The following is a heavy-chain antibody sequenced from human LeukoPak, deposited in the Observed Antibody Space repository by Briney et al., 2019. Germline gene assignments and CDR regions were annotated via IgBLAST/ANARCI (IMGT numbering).Heavy chain of an antibody. CDR3: AKDVSSSWGLWFDP. Sequence: GRSLRLSCAASGFTFDDYAMHWVRQAPGKGLEWVSGISWNSGSIGYADSVKGRFTISRDNAKNSLYLQMNCLRAEDTALYYCAKDVSSSWGLWFDPWGQGTLVTVSS. CDR2: ISWNSGSI. J-gene: IGHJ5*02. D-gene: IGHD6-13*01. V-gene: IGHV3-9*01. CDR1: GFTFDDYA.